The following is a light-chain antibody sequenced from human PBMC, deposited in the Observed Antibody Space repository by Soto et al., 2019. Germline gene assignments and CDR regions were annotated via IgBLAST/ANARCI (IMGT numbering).Light chain of an antibody. CDR3: QQYGSSGT. J-gene: IGKJ1*01. CDR2: GIS. CDR1: QSVGSS. Sequence: EIVMTQSPATLSVSPGERATLSCRASQSVGSSLAWYQQKPGQAPRLLIYGISTRATGLPGRFSGSGSGTDFTLTISRLEPEDFAVYYCQQYGSSGTFGQGTKVDIK. V-gene: IGKV3-20*01.